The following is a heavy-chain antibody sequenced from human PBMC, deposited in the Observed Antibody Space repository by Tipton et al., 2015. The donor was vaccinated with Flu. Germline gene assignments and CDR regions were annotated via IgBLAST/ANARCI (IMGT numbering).Heavy chain of an antibody. CDR1: GGSISSYY. D-gene: IGHD5-12*01. CDR3: AREVATIGRWFDP. J-gene: IGHJ5*02. Sequence: TLSLTCTVSGGSISSYYWSWIRQPAGKGLEWIGRIYSSGSTNYNPSLKGRVTMSVDTSKNQFSLKLSSVAAADTAVYYCAREVATIGRWFDPWGQGTLVTVSS. V-gene: IGHV4-4*07. CDR2: IYSSGST.